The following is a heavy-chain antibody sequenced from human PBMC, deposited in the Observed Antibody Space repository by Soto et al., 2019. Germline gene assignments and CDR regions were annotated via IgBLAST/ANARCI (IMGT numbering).Heavy chain of an antibody. J-gene: IGHJ4*02. V-gene: IGHV1-2*02. CDR1: GYTFTGYY. CDR2: INPNSGGT. Sequence: ASVKVSCKASGYTFTGYYMHWVRQAPGQGLEWMGWINPNSGGTNYAQKFQGRVTMTRDTSISTAYMELSRLRSGDTAVYYCARALTIFGVVTPPGYWGQGTLVTVSS. D-gene: IGHD3-3*01. CDR3: ARALTIFGVVTPPGY.